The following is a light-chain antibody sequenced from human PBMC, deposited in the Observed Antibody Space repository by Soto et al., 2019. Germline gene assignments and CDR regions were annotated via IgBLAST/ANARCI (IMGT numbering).Light chain of an antibody. CDR1: QSISNS. Sequence: IQMTQPPSTRSASVGDRVTMTCRASQSISNSLAWYQQKPGKAPKLLIYRASALQSGVPSRFSGSGSGTEFTLTIDSLQPDDFATFYCQQYSTYPLTFGGGTKVDIK. CDR3: QQYSTYPLT. V-gene: IGKV1-5*03. J-gene: IGKJ4*01. CDR2: RAS.